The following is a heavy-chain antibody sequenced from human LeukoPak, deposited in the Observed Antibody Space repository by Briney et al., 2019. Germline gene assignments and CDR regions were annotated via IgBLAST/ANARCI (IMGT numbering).Heavy chain of an antibody. CDR2: IYPKTGGT. J-gene: IGHJ4*02. CDR3: ARDTYGGNWSLGY. V-gene: IGHV1-2*02. CDR1: GYTFTGYY. Sequence: ASVKVSCKASGYTFTGYYLHWVRQAPGQGLEWMGWIYPKTGGTSYAQKFQGRVTMTRDTSISTAYMELIGLRSDDTAVYYCARDTYGGNWSLGYWGQGTLVTVSS. D-gene: IGHD4-23*01.